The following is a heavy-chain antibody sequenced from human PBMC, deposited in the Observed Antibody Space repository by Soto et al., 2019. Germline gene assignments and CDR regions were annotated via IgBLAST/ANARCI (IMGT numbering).Heavy chain of an antibody. CDR3: ARDSAASGSPTFDY. V-gene: IGHV1-18*01. J-gene: IGHJ4*02. CDR1: GYTFTSYG. Sequence: QVQLVQSGAEVKKPGASVKVSCKASGYTFTSYGISWMRQAPGQGLEWMGWISPNNGNTMYAQKLQGRVTMTTDTSTSTAYMELRTLRSDDTAVYYCARDSAASGSPTFDYWGQGTLVPVSS. D-gene: IGHD6-13*01. CDR2: ISPNNGNT.